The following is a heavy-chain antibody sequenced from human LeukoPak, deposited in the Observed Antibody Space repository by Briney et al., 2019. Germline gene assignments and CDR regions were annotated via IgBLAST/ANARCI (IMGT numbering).Heavy chain of an antibody. J-gene: IGHJ4*02. CDR3: ARDLSAMIPSFSAEY. V-gene: IGHV1-18*01. CDR1: GYAFTSYG. D-gene: IGHD3-22*01. CDR2: ISANNGNT. Sequence: ASVTVSCKASGYAFTSYGISWVRQAPGQGLEWMGWISANNGNTIYAQKLQGRVTITTDTSTSTAYMELRSLRSDDTAVYYCARDLSAMIPSFSAEYWGQGTLVTVSS.